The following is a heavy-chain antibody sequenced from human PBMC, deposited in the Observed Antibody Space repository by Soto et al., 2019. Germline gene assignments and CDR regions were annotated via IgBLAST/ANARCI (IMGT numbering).Heavy chain of an antibody. J-gene: IGHJ4*02. D-gene: IGHD2-15*01. CDR3: VVAAQPYYFDY. V-gene: IGHV1-18*01. CDR1: GYTFTSDG. Sequence: EASGKVCCKASGYTFTSDGISWVRQAPGQGLEWMGWISAYNGNTNYAQKLQGRVTMTTDTSTSTAYMGLRSLRSDDTAVYYCVVAAQPYYFDYWGQGTLVTVSS. CDR2: ISAYNGNT.